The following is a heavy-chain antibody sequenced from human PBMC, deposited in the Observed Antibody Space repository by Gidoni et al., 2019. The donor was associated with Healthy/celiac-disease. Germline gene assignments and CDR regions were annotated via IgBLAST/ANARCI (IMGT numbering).Heavy chain of an antibody. D-gene: IGHD2-2*01. CDR2: IIPILGIA. CDR3: ARRADCSSTSCYLTEFDY. CDR1: GGPFSSYA. J-gene: IGHJ4*02. V-gene: IGHV1-69*09. Sequence: QLVQSGAEVKKPGSSVKVSCKASGGPFSSYAISWGRQAPGQGLAWMGRIIPILGIAKYAQKFQGRVTITADKSTSTAYMELSSLRSEDTAVYYCARRADCSSTSCYLTEFDYWGQGTLVTVSS.